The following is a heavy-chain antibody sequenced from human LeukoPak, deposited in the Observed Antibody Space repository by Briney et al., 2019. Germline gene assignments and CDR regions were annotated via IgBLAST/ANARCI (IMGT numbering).Heavy chain of an antibody. CDR3: ARGGSYYFVYFDY. V-gene: IGHV3-23*01. D-gene: IGHD1-26*01. J-gene: IGHJ4*02. Sequence: GGSLRLSCAASGLTFSSYAMSWVRQAPGKGLEWVSGIGRSGGDTYYADSVKGRFTISRDNSKNTLYLQMNSLRAEDTAVYYCARGGSYYFVYFDYWGQGTLVTVSS. CDR1: GLTFSSYA. CDR2: IGRSGGDT.